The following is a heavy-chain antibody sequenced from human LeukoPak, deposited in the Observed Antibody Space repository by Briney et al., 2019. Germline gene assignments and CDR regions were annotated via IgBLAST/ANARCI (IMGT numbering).Heavy chain of an antibody. CDR2: ISSSTSSI. CDR3: ARGNYDFWSGYSDY. Sequence: GGSPRLSCAASGFTFSTYSMNWVRQAPGKGLEWVSSISSSTSSIYYADSVKGRFTISRDNAKNSLYLQMNSLRAEDTALYYCARGNYDFWSGYSDYWGQGTLVTVSS. V-gene: IGHV3-21*01. CDR1: GFTFSTYS. D-gene: IGHD3-3*01. J-gene: IGHJ4*02.